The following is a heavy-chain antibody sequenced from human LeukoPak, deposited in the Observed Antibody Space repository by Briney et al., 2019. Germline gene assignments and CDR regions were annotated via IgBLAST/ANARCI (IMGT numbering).Heavy chain of an antibody. CDR2: ISTSGSTI. CDR3: AMSGRWLVLGYFDY. D-gene: IGHD6-19*01. V-gene: IGHV3-48*03. CDR1: GFTFSSYE. J-gene: IGHJ4*02. Sequence: GGSLRLSCAASGFTFSSYEMNWVRQAPGKGLEWVSYISTSGSTIYYADSVKGRFTISRDNAKNPLYLQMNRLRAEDKAVYYCAMSGRWLVLGYFDYWGQGTLVTVSS.